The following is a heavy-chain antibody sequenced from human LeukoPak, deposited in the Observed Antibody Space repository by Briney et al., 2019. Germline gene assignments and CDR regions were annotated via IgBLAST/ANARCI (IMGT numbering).Heavy chain of an antibody. D-gene: IGHD3-10*01. CDR3: ARERSMVRGVSWFDP. Sequence: SETLSLTCTVSGGSISGSNYYWGWIRQPPGKGLEWIGSIFYTGSSYYNPPLKSRVTLSVDTSKDQFSLKLSSVTAADTAVYFCARERSMVRGVSWFDPWGQGTLVTVSS. V-gene: IGHV4-39*07. CDR1: GGSISGSNYY. CDR2: IFYTGSS. J-gene: IGHJ5*02.